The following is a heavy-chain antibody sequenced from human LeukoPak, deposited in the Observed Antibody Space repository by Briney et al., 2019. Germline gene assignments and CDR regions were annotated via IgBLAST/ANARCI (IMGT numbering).Heavy chain of an antibody. CDR3: ARVNDSSGYTYFYYYGMDV. Sequence: ASVKVSCKASGYTFTGYYMHWVRQAPGQGLEWMGRINPNSGGTNYAQKFQGRVTMTRDTSISTAYMELSRLRSDDTAVYHCARVNDSSGYTYFYYYGMDVWGQGTTVTVSS. J-gene: IGHJ6*02. CDR2: INPNSGGT. V-gene: IGHV1-2*06. CDR1: GYTFTGYY. D-gene: IGHD3-22*01.